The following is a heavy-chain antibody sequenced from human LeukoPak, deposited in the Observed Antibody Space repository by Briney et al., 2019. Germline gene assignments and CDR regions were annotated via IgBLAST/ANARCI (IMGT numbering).Heavy chain of an antibody. V-gene: IGHV1-18*01. J-gene: IGHJ3*02. CDR3: ARAPYLVVTAMAEEDDAFDI. CDR1: GYTFTSYG. Sequence: ASVKVSCKASGYTFTSYGISWVRQAPGQGLEWMGWISAYNGNTNYAQKLQGRVTMTTDTSTSTAYMELRSLRSDDTAVYYCARAPYLVVTAMAEEDDAFDIWGQGTMVTVSS. CDR2: ISAYNGNT. D-gene: IGHD2-21*02.